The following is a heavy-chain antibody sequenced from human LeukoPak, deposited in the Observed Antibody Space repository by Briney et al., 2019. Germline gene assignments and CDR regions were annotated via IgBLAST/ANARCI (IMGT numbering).Heavy chain of an antibody. CDR1: SGSIRTSY. CDR3: ARAPNPDFFDD. J-gene: IGHJ4*02. D-gene: IGHD2-8*01. Sequence: SETLSLTCTVSSGSIRTSYCSWIRQPPGKGLEWIGYIYYSGSTNYNPSLKSRVIISVDTSRNQFSLKLSSVTAADTAVYYCARAPNPDFFDDWGQGTLVTVSS. V-gene: IGHV4-59*01. CDR2: IYYSGST.